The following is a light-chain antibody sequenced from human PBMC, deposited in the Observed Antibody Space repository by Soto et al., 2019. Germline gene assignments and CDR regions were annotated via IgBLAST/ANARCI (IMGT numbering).Light chain of an antibody. J-gene: IGKJ4*01. CDR3: QQNCTSPLT. CDR1: QSVSSSY. V-gene: IGKV3-20*01. Sequence: EIVLTQSPGTLSLSPGERATLSCRASQSVSSSYLAWYQQKPGQAPRLLIYGANYRATGISDRFSDGGSGTEFTLIISRLESDDFAGYYCQQNCTSPLTFGGGSKVEMK. CDR2: GAN.